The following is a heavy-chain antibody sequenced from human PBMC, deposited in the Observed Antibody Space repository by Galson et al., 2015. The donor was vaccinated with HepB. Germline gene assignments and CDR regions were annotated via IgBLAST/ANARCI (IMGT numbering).Heavy chain of an antibody. J-gene: IGHJ4*02. CDR3: ARDSALLWFRELSIDY. CDR2: IKQDGSEK. D-gene: IGHD3-10*01. V-gene: IGHV3-7*01. CDR1: GFTFSSYW. Sequence: SLRLSCAASGFTFSSYWMSWVRQAPGKGLEWVANIKQDGSEKYYVDSVKGRFTISRDNAKNSLYLQMNSLGAEDTAVYYCARDSALLWFRELSIDYWGQGTLVTVSS.